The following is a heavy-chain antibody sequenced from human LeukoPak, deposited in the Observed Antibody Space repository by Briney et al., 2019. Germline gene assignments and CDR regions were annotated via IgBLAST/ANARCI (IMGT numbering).Heavy chain of an antibody. Sequence: PSETLSLTCTVSGGSISSYYWSWIRQPPGKGLEWIGYIYYSGSTNYNPSLKGRVTISVDTSKNQFSLKLSSVTAADTAVYYCARHGSGSFDYWGQGTLVTVSS. CDR3: ARHGSGSFDY. J-gene: IGHJ4*02. CDR1: GGSISSYY. CDR2: IYYSGST. V-gene: IGHV4-59*08. D-gene: IGHD3-10*01.